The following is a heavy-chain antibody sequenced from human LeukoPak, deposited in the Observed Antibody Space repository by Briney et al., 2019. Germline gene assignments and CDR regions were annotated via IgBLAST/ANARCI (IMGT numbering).Heavy chain of an antibody. CDR2: IFSSGSYI. J-gene: IGHJ4*02. CDR3: TRDLKEYSYGYGTDY. D-gene: IGHD5-18*01. CDR1: GFTFSSYT. Sequence: GGSLRLSCAASGFTFSSYTMIWVRQAPGKGLEWVSSIFSSGSYIYYADSVKGRFTISRDNAKNSLYLQMNSLRVEDTAVYYCTRDLKEYSYGYGTDYWGQGTLVTVSS. V-gene: IGHV3-21*01.